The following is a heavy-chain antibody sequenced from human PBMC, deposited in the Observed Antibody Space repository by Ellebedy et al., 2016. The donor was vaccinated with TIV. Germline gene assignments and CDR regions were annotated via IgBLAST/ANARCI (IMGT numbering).Heavy chain of an antibody. CDR1: GGSFSGYY. CDR3: AGTYDSSGYNGYFDI. V-gene: IGHV4-34*12. D-gene: IGHD3-22*01. J-gene: IGHJ3*02. Sequence: SETLSLTCAVYGGSFSGYYWGWIRQSPGKRLEWIGTFFHSGGTFYNPSLKSRVTMSVDRSKNQFSLNLSSVTAADTAVYYCAGTYDSSGYNGYFDIWGRGTMVTVSS. CDR2: FFHSGGT.